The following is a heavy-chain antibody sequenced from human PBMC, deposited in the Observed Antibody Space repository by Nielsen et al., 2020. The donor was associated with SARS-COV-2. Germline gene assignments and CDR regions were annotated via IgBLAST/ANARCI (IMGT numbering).Heavy chain of an antibody. V-gene: IGHV4-59*01. CDR2: IHYTGST. CDR3: ARFRRSGYWNFDL. CDR1: GASISSYY. J-gene: IGHJ2*01. D-gene: IGHD3-3*01. Sequence: SETLSLTCNVSGASISSYYWSWIRQPPGKGLQWIGYIHYTGSTNYNPSLKSRVTISVDTSKNQFFLKLTSVTAADTAVYYCARFRRSGYWNFDLWGRGTLVTVSS.